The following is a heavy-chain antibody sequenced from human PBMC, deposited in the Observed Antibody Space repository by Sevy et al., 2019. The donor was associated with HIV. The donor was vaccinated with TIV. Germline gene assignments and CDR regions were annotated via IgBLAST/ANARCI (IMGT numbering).Heavy chain of an antibody. CDR1: GFTFSSYW. Sequence: GGSLRLSCAASGFTFSSYWMSWVRQAPGKGLEWVANIKQDGSEKYYVDSVKGRFTISRDNAKNSLYLQMNSLRAEDTAVYYCARAADTAMVGPGAFDIWGQGTMVTVSS. CDR3: ARAADTAMVGPGAFDI. V-gene: IGHV3-7*03. CDR2: IKQDGSEK. D-gene: IGHD5-18*01. J-gene: IGHJ3*02.